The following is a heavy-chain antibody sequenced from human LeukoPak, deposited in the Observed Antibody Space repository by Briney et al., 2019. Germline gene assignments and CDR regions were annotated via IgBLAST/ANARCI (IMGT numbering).Heavy chain of an antibody. CDR3: TRTTGQSCFDC. D-gene: IGHD4-11*01. CDR1: GFTFSSYW. CDR2: ISSGDGTNI. Sequence: PGGSLRLSCAAPGFTFSSYWMHWVRQAPRKGPVWISHISSGDGTNIGYADSVKSRFTISRDNAKNTLYLQMNSLGFEETAVCYCTRTTGQSCFDCWGQGTQVTVSS. V-gene: IGHV3-74*01. J-gene: IGHJ4*02.